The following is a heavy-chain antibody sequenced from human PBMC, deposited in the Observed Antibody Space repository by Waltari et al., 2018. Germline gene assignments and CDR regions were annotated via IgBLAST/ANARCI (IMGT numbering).Heavy chain of an antibody. CDR2: ISGSGDGT. CDR1: GFSFSFYA. CDR3: AILGGLTVTLYYFDQ. V-gene: IGHV3-23*01. J-gene: IGHJ4*02. D-gene: IGHD4-17*01. Sequence: EVHLLESGGGLVQPGGSLRLSCAASGFSFSFYAMSWVRQAPGGGLGGVSSISGSGDGTYYADPVKGRFTISRDNSRDTLYLQINSLRAEDTAVYYCAILGGLTVTLYYFDQWGQGTLVTVSS.